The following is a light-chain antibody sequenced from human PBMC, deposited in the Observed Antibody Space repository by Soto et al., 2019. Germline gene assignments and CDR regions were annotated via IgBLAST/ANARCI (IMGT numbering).Light chain of an antibody. CDR3: CSYAGSRTFV. CDR2: EGS. J-gene: IGLJ2*01. Sequence: QSVLTQPASVSGSPEQSITISCTGTSSDVGAYNLVSWYQQHPGKAPRPIIYEGSKRPSGISHRFSGSKSDNTASLTISGLRAEDEAHYHCCSYAGSRTFVFGGGTKLTVL. CDR1: SSDVGAYNL. V-gene: IGLV2-23*01.